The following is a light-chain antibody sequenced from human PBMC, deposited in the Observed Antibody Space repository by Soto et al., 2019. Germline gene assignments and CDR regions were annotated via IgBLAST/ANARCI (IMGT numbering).Light chain of an antibody. CDR3: QQNNTWPRT. CDR2: GAS. J-gene: IGKJ1*01. V-gene: IGKV3-15*01. CDR1: QSVSSN. Sequence: EIVMTQSPATLSVSPGERATLSCRASQSVSSNLAWYQQKPGQAPRLLIYGASTRATGIPARFSGSGSGTEFTPTISSLQSEEFAVYYCQQNNTWPRTFGQGPKVEIK.